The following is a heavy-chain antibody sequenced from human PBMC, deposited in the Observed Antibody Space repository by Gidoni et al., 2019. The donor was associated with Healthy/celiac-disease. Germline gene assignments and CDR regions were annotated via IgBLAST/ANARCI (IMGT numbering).Heavy chain of an antibody. CDR3: ARDLVVVPAAIDPYFDY. CDR1: GYTFTSYG. Sequence: QVQLVQSGAEVKKPGASVKVSCKASGYTFTSYGISWVRQAPGQGLEWMGWISAYNGNTNYAQKLQGRVTMTTDTSTSTAYMELRSLRSDDTAVYYCARDLVVVPAAIDPYFDYWGQGTLVTVSS. D-gene: IGHD2-2*01. J-gene: IGHJ4*02. CDR2: ISAYNGNT. V-gene: IGHV1-18*01.